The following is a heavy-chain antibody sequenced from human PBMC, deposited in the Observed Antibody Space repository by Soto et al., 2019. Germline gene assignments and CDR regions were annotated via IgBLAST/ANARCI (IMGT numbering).Heavy chain of an antibody. Sequence: QVQLQESGPGLVKPSETLSLTCNVSGGYINSGGYYWGWIRQHPGKGLEWIGYIHYRGKTSYNPSLKSRGSISLDTSGHHFSLKLTSVTAANSAVYYCTRCRDAFGFDSWGQGTLVTVSS. D-gene: IGHD2-15*01. V-gene: IGHV4-31*03. J-gene: IGHJ4*02. CDR2: IHYRGKT. CDR3: TRCRDAFGFDS. CDR1: GGYINSGGYY.